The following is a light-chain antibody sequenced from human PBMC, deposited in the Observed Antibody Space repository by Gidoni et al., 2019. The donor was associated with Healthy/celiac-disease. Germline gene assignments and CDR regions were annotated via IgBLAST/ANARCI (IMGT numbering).Light chain of an antibody. Sequence: QSVLTQPPSASGTPGQRVTISCSGSSSNIGSNYVYWYQQLPGTAPKLLIYTNNQRPSGVPDRFSGSKSGTSASLAISGLRSEDEADYYCAAWDDSHYVFGTGTKVTVL. CDR3: AAWDDSHYV. CDR1: SSNIGSNY. V-gene: IGLV1-47*01. CDR2: TNN. J-gene: IGLJ1*01.